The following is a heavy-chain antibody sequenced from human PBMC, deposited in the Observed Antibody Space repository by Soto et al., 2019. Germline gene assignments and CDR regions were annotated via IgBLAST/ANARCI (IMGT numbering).Heavy chain of an antibody. V-gene: IGHV4-34*01. CDR1: GGSFSGYY. CDR3: ASRKYWSGRGRMTTVTTVPFDY. Sequence: QVQLQQWGAGLLKPSETLSLTCAVYGGSFSGYYWSWIRQPPGKGLEWIGEINHSGSTNYNPSLKSRVTISVDTSKNQFSLKLSSVTAADTAVYYCASRKYWSGRGRMTTVTTVPFDYWGQGTLVTVSS. CDR2: INHSGST. D-gene: IGHD4-17*01. J-gene: IGHJ4*02.